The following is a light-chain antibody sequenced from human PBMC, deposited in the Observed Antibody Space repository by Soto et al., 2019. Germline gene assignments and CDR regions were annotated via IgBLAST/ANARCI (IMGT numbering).Light chain of an antibody. CDR2: LAS. Sequence: DIQMTQSPSFLSASVGDRVTITCRTSQSVSNYLNWYQQKPREAPKLLIYLASNLQSGVPSRFSGSGSGTDFTLTIASLQPEDFATYYCQESYSTPPGLAFGGGTKVDI. V-gene: IGKV1-39*01. J-gene: IGKJ4*01. CDR3: QESYSTPPGLA. CDR1: QSVSNY.